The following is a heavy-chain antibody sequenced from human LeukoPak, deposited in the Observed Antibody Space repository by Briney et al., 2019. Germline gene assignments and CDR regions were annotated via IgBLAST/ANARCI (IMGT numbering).Heavy chain of an antibody. CDR3: ARDFRYSMEY. V-gene: IGHV3-74*01. Sequence: GGSLRLSCAASGFTFRSYWMHWVRQAPGKGLVWVSRINGDGRSTTYADSVKGRFTISRDNAKNTLYLQMNSLTAEDTAVYCCARDFRYSMEYWGQGTLVTVSS. CDR2: INGDGRST. CDR1: GFTFRSYW. D-gene: IGHD1-1*01. J-gene: IGHJ4*02.